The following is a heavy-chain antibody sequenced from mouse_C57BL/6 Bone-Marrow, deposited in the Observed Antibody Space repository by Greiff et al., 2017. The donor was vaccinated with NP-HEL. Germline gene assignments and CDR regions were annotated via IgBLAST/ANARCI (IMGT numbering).Heavy chain of an antibody. CDR3: AIRGILRYAMDY. V-gene: IGHV1-74*01. D-gene: IGHD5-2*01. CDR1: GYTFTSYW. CDR2: IHPSDSDT. Sequence: QVQLQQPGAELVKPGASVKVSCKASGYTFTSYWMHWVKQRPGQGLEWIGRIHPSDSDTNYNHKFKGKATLTVDKSSSTAYMQISSLTSEDSAVYYCAIRGILRYAMDYWVQGTAVTVSS. J-gene: IGHJ4*01.